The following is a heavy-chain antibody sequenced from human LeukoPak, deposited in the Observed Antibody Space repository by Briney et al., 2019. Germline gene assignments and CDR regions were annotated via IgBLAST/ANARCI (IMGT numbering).Heavy chain of an antibody. D-gene: IGHD3-3*01. V-gene: IGHV7-4-1*02. CDR1: GYTFTGYY. Sequence: ASVKVSCKASGYTFTGYYMHWVRQAPGQGLEWMGWINTNTGNPTYAQGFTGRFVFSLDTSVSTAYLQISSLKAEDTAVYYCARDGNFWSGYGWFDPWGQGTLVTVSS. CDR3: ARDGNFWSGYGWFDP. J-gene: IGHJ5*02. CDR2: INTNTGNP.